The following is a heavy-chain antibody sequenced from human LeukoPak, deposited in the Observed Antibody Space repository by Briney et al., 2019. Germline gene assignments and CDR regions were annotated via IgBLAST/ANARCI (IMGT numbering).Heavy chain of an antibody. CDR1: GGSISRSRDY. Sequence: SETLSLTCTVSGGSISRSRDYWGWIRQPPGKGLEWIGSIYYSGSTYYNPSLKSRVTISGDTSKNRFSLKLSSVTAADTAMYYCARGDSTVTPKYFQYWGQGTLVTVSS. V-gene: IGHV4-39*07. CDR2: IYYSGST. CDR3: ARGDSTVTPKYFQY. D-gene: IGHD4-23*01. J-gene: IGHJ1*01.